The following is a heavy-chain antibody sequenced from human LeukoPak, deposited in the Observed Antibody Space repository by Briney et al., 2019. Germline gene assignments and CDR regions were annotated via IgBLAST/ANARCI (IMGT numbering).Heavy chain of an antibody. CDR2: IYYSGRT. CDR3: ARARFARYCSSTSCRSIYFDY. Sequence: SETLSLTCSVSGGSISSYYWSWIRQPPGKGLEWIGYIYYSGRTSYNPSLKSRVTISVDTSKNQFSLKLSSVTAADTAVYYCARARFARYCSSTSCRSIYFDYWGQGTLVTVSS. V-gene: IGHV4-59*12. CDR1: GGSISSYY. D-gene: IGHD2-2*01. J-gene: IGHJ4*02.